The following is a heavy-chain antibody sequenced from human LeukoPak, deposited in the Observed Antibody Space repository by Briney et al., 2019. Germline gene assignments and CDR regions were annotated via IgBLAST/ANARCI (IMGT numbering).Heavy chain of an antibody. CDR2: INPNSGDT. CDR1: GYTFTNFD. J-gene: IGHJ4*02. CDR3: ARGTRFSSSRFDY. D-gene: IGHD6-13*01. V-gene: IGHV1-2*02. Sequence: ASMKVSCKASGYTFTNFDINWVRQATGQGLEWMGWINPNSGDTNYAQKFQGRVSMTRDTSISTAYMELSRLRSDDTAVYYCARGTRFSSSRFDYWGQGTLVTVSS.